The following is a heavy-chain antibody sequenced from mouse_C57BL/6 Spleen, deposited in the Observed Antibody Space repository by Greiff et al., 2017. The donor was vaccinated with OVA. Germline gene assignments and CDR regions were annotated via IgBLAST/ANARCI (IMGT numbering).Heavy chain of an antibody. D-gene: IGHD1-1*01. V-gene: IGHV5-6*01. J-gene: IGHJ2*01. CDR1: GFTFSSYG. CDR2: ISSGGSYT. CDR3: AREVITTVALFDY. Sequence: EVKLMESGGDLVKPGGSLKLSCAASGFTFSSYGMSWVRQTPDKRLEWVATISSGGSYTYYPDSVKGRFTISRDNAKNTLYLQMSSLKSEDTAMYYCAREVITTVALFDYWGQGTTLTVSS.